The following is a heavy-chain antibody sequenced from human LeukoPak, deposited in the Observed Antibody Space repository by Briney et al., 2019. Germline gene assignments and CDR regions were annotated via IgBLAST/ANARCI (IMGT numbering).Heavy chain of an antibody. CDR1: GFTFSSYW. Sequence: PGGSLRLSCAASGFTFSSYWMSWVRQAPGKGLEWVANIKQDGSEKYYVDSVKGRFTISRDNAKNSLYLQMNSLRAEDTAVYYCAREYCSSTSCPRYYYYYMDVWGKGTTVTVSS. D-gene: IGHD2-2*01. J-gene: IGHJ6*03. V-gene: IGHV3-7*01. CDR3: AREYCSSTSCPRYYYYYMDV. CDR2: IKQDGSEK.